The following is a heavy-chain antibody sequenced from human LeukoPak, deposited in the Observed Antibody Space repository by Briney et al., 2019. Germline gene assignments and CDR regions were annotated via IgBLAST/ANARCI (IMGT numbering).Heavy chain of an antibody. V-gene: IGHV3-21*01. CDR3: ARSNPGGGAPQPRAANF. CDR1: GFVFTDYS. Sequence: GGSLRLSCGTSGFVFTDYSMHWVRQAPGKGLDWGASINSAQTYIYYADSVKGRFTIFRDNAKNSLYLQMNSLRADHTAVYFCARSNPGGGAPQPRAANFWGQGTLVTVSS. CDR2: INSAQTYI. D-gene: IGHD1-1*01. J-gene: IGHJ4*02.